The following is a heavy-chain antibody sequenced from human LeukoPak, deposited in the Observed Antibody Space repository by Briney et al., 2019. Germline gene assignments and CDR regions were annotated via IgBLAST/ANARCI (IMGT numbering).Heavy chain of an antibody. CDR3: ARDARDWWFDP. J-gene: IGHJ5*02. V-gene: IGHV7-4-1*02. CDR2: INTNTGNP. CDR1: GYTFTSYA. Sequence: ASVKVSCKASGYTFTSYAMNWARQAPGQGLEWMGWINTNTGNPTYAQGFTGRFIFSLDTSVSTAYLQISSLKAEDTAVYYCARDARDWWFDPWGQGTLVTVSS. D-gene: IGHD2-21*01.